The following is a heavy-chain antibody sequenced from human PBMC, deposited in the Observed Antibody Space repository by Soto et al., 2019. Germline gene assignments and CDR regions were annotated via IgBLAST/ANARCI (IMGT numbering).Heavy chain of an antibody. V-gene: IGHV1-18*01. Sequence: QAHLVQSGPEVKKPGASVKVSCEGSGYIFTSYGIAWVRQAPGQGLEWMGWISAHNGNTEYAQKFQGRVTVTRDTSTSTAYLELRSLRSDDTALSFCARGRYGDYWGQGALVTVSS. J-gene: IGHJ4*02. CDR3: ARGRYGDY. CDR2: ISAHNGNT. D-gene: IGHD4-17*01. CDR1: GYIFTSYG.